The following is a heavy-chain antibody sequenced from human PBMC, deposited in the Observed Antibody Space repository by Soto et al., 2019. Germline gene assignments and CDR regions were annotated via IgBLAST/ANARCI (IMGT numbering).Heavy chain of an antibody. J-gene: IGHJ4*02. Sequence: QVQLVQSGAEVKKPGSSVKVSCKASGGTFSSYTISWVRQAPGQGLEWMGRIIPILGIANYAQKFQGRVTITADKTTSTAYMELSSLRSEDTAVYYCARSIAVAGTGCDYWGQGTLVTVSS. CDR3: ARSIAVAGTGCDY. CDR2: IIPILGIA. V-gene: IGHV1-69*02. CDR1: GGTFSSYT. D-gene: IGHD6-19*01.